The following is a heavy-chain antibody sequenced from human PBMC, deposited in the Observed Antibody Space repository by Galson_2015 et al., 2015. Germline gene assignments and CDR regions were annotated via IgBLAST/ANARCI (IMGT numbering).Heavy chain of an antibody. CDR3: AREAPDIVVVVAATPGWFDP. V-gene: IGHV6-1*01. Sequence: CAISGDSVSSNNAAWNWIRQSPSRGLEWLGRTYYRSKWYNDYAVSVKSRITINPDTSKNQFSLQLNSVTPEDTAVYYCAREAPDIVVVVAATPGWFDPWGQGTLVTVSS. CDR2: TYYRSKWYN. J-gene: IGHJ5*02. D-gene: IGHD2-15*01. CDR1: GDSVSSNNAA.